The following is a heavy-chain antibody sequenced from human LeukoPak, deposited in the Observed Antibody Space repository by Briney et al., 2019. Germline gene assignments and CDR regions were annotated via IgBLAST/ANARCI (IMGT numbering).Heavy chain of an antibody. Sequence: ASVKVSCKASGYTFTNYAMHWVRQAPGQRLEWMGWINASNGNTKYSQKFQGRVTITRDTSASTAYMELSSLRSEDTAVYYCARVGGSGNSFSDYWGQGTLVTVSS. CDR2: INASNGNT. J-gene: IGHJ4*02. CDR3: ARVGGSGNSFSDY. V-gene: IGHV1-3*01. D-gene: IGHD3-10*01. CDR1: GYTFTNYA.